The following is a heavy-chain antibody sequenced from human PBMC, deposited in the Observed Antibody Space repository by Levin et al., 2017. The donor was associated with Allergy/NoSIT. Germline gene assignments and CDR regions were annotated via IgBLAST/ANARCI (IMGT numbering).Heavy chain of an antibody. V-gene: IGHV3-30*18. CDR2: ISYDGSNK. CDR1: GFTFSSYG. D-gene: IGHD2-21*02. CDR3: AKDLPSNCGGDCYSDY. J-gene: IGHJ4*02. Sequence: QTGGSLRLSCAASGFTFSSYGMHWVRQAPGKGLEWVAVISYDGSNKYYADSVKGRFTISRDNSKNTLYLQMNSLRAEDTAVYYCAKDLPSNCGGDCYSDYGGQGTLVTVSS.